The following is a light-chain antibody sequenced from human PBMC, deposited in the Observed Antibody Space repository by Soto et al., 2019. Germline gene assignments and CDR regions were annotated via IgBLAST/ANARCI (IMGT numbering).Light chain of an antibody. CDR1: SSNIGAGYD. CDR2: GNS. J-gene: IGLJ1*01. Sequence: QSVLTQPPSVSGAPGQRVTISCTGSSSNIGAGYDVHWYQQHPGTAPKLLIYGNSNRPSGVPDRFSGSKSGTSASLAITGLEAEDEADYYCQSHDSSLSAYNYVFGTGTQLTVL. CDR3: QSHDSSLSAYNYV. V-gene: IGLV1-40*01.